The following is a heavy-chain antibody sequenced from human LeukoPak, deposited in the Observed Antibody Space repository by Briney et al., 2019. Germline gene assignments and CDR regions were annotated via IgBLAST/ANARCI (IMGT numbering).Heavy chain of an antibody. J-gene: IGHJ4*02. CDR2: ISFDGSNK. CDR3: ARDRDDILTGYYNYYVYY. Sequence: GGSLRLSCAASGFTFSSYAMSWVRQAPGKGLEWVGVISFDGSNKYYADSVKGRFTISRDNSKNTLYLQMNSLRAEDTAVYYCARDRDDILTGYYNYYVYYWGQGTLDTVSS. V-gene: IGHV3-30-3*01. CDR1: GFTFSSYA. D-gene: IGHD3-9*01.